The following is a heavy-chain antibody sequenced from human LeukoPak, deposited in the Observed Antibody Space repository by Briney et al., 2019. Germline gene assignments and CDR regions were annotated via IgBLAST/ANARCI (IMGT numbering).Heavy chain of an antibody. Sequence: SETLSLTCTVSGGSISSSSYYWGWIGQPPGKGLEWIGSIYYSGSTYYNPSLKSRVTISVDTSKNQFSLKLSSVTAADTAVYYCARHSETYYDILPPDYWGQGTLATVSS. D-gene: IGHD3-9*01. V-gene: IGHV4-39*01. CDR2: IYYSGST. CDR3: ARHSETYYDILPPDY. J-gene: IGHJ4*02. CDR1: GGSISSSSYY.